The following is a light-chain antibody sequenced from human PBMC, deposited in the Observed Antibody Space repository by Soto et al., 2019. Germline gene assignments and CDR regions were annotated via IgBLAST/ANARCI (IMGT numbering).Light chain of an antibody. J-gene: IGKJ2*01. Sequence: DIQMAQSPSSLSASIGDQITITCRASQNINFYLNWYQHKPGKAPKVLIYAASSLQSEVPSRFNGSGFGTDFTLTISSLQPEDFATYYCQQSSSTPRTFGQGTKLEIK. CDR1: QNINFY. CDR3: QQSSSTPRT. CDR2: AAS. V-gene: IGKV1-39*01.